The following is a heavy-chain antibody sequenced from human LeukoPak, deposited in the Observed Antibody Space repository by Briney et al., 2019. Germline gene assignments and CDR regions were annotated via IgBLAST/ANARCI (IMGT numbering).Heavy chain of an antibody. D-gene: IGHD3-9*01. CDR1: GFTFSTYD. V-gene: IGHV3-23*01. J-gene: IGHJ3*01. CDR2: ISRSGST. CDR3: AKGGYFDFEN. Sequence: QPGGSLRLSCAASGFTFSTYDMQWVRQAPGMGLEWVSGISRSGSTYYTDSVKGRFTISRDNSKNTLDLQMNSLRAEDMAVYYCAKGGYFDFENWGQGTMVTVSS.